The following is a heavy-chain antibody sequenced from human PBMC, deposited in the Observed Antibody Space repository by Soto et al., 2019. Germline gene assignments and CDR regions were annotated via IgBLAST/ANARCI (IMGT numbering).Heavy chain of an antibody. Sequence: GGSLRLSCAASGFTFSSYGMHWVRQAPGKGLEWVAVIWYDGSNKYYADSVKGRFTISRDNSKNTLYLQMNSLRAEGTAVYYCARDRGGYEIHYYYGMDVWGQGTTVTVSS. D-gene: IGHD5-12*01. J-gene: IGHJ6*02. V-gene: IGHV3-33*01. CDR3: ARDRGGYEIHYYYGMDV. CDR1: GFTFSSYG. CDR2: IWYDGSNK.